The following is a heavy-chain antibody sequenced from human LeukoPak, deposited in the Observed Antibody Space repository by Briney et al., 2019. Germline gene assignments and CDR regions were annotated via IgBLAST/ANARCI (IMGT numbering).Heavy chain of an antibody. CDR3: AKRRGLELLYYYYMDV. V-gene: IGHV3-23*01. CDR1: GFTLSSYE. CDR2: IDYSGGNT. D-gene: IGHD1-7*01. Sequence: TGGSLRLSCTASGFTLSSYEMSWIRQAPGKGLEWVSSIDYSGGNTYYADSVKGRFTISRDNSKNTLYLQMNSLRAEDTAVYYCAKRRGLELLYYYYMDVWGKGTTVTVSS. J-gene: IGHJ6*03.